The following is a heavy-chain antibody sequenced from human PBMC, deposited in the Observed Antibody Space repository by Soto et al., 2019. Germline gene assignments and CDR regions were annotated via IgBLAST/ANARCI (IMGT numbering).Heavy chain of an antibody. Sequence: ASVKVSCKASGGTFSSYAISWVRQAPGQGLEWMGGIIPIFGTANYAQKFQGRVTITADESTSKAYRELSSLRSANTAVNYCARLQSPPMVYAAEPIHNWFDPWGQGTLVTVSS. D-gene: IGHD2-8*01. CDR3: ARLQSPPMVYAAEPIHNWFDP. CDR1: GGTFSSYA. CDR2: IIPIFGTA. V-gene: IGHV1-69*13. J-gene: IGHJ5*02.